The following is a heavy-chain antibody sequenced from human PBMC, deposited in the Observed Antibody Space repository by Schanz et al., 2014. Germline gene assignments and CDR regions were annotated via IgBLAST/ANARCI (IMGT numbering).Heavy chain of an antibody. CDR2: VSRSTPDI. D-gene: IGHD3-3*01. J-gene: IGHJ4*02. CDR3: VRDSFFAFDY. CDR1: GLIFSNYV. Sequence: DVHLLESGGGLVQPGGSLKLSCAASGLIFSNYVMSWVRQAPGKGLEWVSYVSRSTPDIYYADSVKGRFTMSRDNAKNSVFLQMNSLRAEDTAVYYCVRDSFFAFDYWGQGTLVNVSS. V-gene: IGHV3-48*01.